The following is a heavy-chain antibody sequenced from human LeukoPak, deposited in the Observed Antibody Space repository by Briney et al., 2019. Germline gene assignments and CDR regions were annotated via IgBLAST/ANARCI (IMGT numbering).Heavy chain of an antibody. V-gene: IGHV3-30*02. CDR1: GFTFSTYG. J-gene: IGHJ4*02. CDR3: ARDRFPYDILTGQDY. Sequence: PGGSLRLSCAASGFTFSTYGIYWVRQAPGKGLEWVTFIRYDGSDKYYADSVKGRFTISRDNSKNTLYLQMNSLRREDTAMYYCARDRFPYDILTGQDYWGQGTLVTVSS. CDR2: IRYDGSDK. D-gene: IGHD3-9*01.